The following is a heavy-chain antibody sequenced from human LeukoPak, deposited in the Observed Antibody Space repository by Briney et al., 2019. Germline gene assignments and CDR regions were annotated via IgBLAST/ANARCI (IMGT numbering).Heavy chain of an antibody. CDR1: GGSFSGYY. V-gene: IGHV4-34*01. CDR3: ARHSPAGYGYTY. J-gene: IGHJ4*02. D-gene: IGHD2-2*01. CDR2: INHSGST. Sequence: PSETLSLTCAVYGGSFSGYYWSWIRQPPGKGLEWIGEINHSGSTNYNPSLKSRVTISVDTSKNQFSLKLSSVTAADTAVYYCARHSPAGYGYTYWGQGTLVTVSS.